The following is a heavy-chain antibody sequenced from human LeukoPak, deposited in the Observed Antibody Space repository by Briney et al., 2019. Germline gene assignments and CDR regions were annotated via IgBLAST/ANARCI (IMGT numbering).Heavy chain of an antibody. CDR3: AKVRSGSANWALRIFDN. D-gene: IGHD1-1*01. CDR2: ISGSGVST. CDR1: GFRFSSYA. Sequence: GGSLRLSCAASGFRFSSYAMSWVRQAPGKGLEWVSAISGSGVSTYYADYVKGRFTISRDNSNNTLYVQMNSLRAEDTAVYYCAKVRSGSANWALRIFDNWGQGTLVTVSS. V-gene: IGHV3-23*01. J-gene: IGHJ4*02.